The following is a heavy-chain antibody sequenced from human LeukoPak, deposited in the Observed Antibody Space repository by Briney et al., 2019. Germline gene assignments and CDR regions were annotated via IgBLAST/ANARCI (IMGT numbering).Heavy chain of an antibody. Sequence: PGGSLRLSCAASGFTFSSYAMSWVRQAPGKGLEWVSAISGSGGSTYYADSVKGRFTISRENSKNTLYLQMNSLRAEDTAVYYCAKDLYDSYGSRYDYWGQGTLVTVSS. D-gene: IGHD5-18*01. CDR1: GFTFSSYA. J-gene: IGHJ4*02. CDR3: AKDLYDSYGSRYDY. CDR2: ISGSGGST. V-gene: IGHV3-23*01.